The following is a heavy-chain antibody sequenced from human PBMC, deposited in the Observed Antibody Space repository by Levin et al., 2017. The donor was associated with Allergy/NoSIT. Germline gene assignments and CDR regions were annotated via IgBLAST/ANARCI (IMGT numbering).Heavy chain of an antibody. CDR3: ARSSSVEYFDP. CDR2: IYYTGSS. J-gene: IGHJ5*02. D-gene: IGHD3-3*01. CDR1: GGSIISTNYY. V-gene: IGHV4-39*02. Sequence: ESLKISCTVSGGSIISTNYYWGWIRQPPGKGLEWIGSIYYTGSSHYNPSLKSRVTISVDTSKDHFALNLTSVTAADTGVYFCARSSSVEYFDPWGQGTLVTVSS.